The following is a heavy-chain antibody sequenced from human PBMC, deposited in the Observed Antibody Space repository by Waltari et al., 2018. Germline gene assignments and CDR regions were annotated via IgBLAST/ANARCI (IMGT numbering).Heavy chain of an antibody. V-gene: IGHV1-69*13. CDR2: IIPIFGTA. Sequence: QVQLVQSGAEVKKPGSSVKVSCKASGGTFSRSAIRWVRQAPGQGLEWMGGIIPIFGTANYAQKFQGRVTITADESTSTAYMELSSLRSEDTAVYYCARAASERGTVTYFDYWGQGTLVTVSS. CDR3: ARAASERGTVTYFDY. CDR1: GGTFSRSA. J-gene: IGHJ4*02. D-gene: IGHD4-17*01.